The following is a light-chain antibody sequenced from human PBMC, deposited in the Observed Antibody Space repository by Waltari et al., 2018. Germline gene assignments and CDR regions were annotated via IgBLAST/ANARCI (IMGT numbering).Light chain of an antibody. Sequence: DIQMTQSPSSLSASVVDRNTITCRASQSIDFYLHWYRQRPGKAPELLIYASNILQSGVPSRFRGSGSGTEFTLTISSLQPDDFATYYCQQYNSYSPGDTFGPGTKLEIK. CDR2: ASN. CDR1: QSIDFY. CDR3: QQYNSYSPGDT. V-gene: IGKV1-5*01. J-gene: IGKJ2*01.